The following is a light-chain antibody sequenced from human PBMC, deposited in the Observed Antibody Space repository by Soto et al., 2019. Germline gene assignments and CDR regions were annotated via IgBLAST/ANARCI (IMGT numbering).Light chain of an antibody. CDR2: DVN. J-gene: IGLJ2*01. V-gene: IGLV2-11*01. CDR1: SSDVGGYDY. Sequence: QSALTQPRSVSGSPGQSVTISCTGTSSDVGGYDYVSWYQQHPGKAPRLVIYDVNNRPSGVPDRFSGSKSGNTASLTISGLQAEDEADYYCCSYADSYTSISGGGTKLTVL. CDR3: CSYADSYTSI.